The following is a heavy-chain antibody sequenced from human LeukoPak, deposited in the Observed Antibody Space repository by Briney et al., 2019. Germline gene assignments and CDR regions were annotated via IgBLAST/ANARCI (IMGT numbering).Heavy chain of an antibody. CDR1: GFTFDDYA. V-gene: IGHV3-9*01. Sequence: GGSLRLSCAASGFTFDDYAMHWVRQAPGKGLEWVSGISWNSGSIGYADSVKGRFTIPRDNAKNSLYLQMNSLRAEDTALYYCAKSAATIILYYFDYWGQGTLVTVSS. CDR2: ISWNSGSI. CDR3: AKSAATIILYYFDY. D-gene: IGHD5-12*01. J-gene: IGHJ4*02.